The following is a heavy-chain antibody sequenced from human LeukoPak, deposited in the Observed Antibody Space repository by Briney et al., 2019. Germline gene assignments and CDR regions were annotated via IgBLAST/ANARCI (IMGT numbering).Heavy chain of an antibody. CDR3: ARIFSVGFDY. CDR1: GFSLSTSGMR. D-gene: IGHD3-3*02. CDR2: IDWDDDK. J-gene: IGHJ4*02. Sequence: RQSGPTLVXPTQTLTLTCTFSGFSLSTSGMRVSWIRQPTGKALEWLARIDWDDDKFYSTSLKTRLTISKDTSKNQVVLTMTNMDPVDTAKYYCARIFSVGFDYWGQGTLVTVSS. V-gene: IGHV2-70*17.